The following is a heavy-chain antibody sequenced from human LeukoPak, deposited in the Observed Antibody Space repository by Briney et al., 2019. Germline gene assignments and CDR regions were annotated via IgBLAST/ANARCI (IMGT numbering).Heavy chain of an antibody. CDR3: AGNRSNSPPFDH. CDR2: INHSGST. CDR1: GGSFSGYY. D-gene: IGHD1-14*01. J-gene: IGHJ4*02. V-gene: IGHV4-34*01. Sequence: SETLSLTCAVYGGSFSGYYWSWIRQPPGKGLEWIGEINHSGSTNYNPSLKSRVTISVDTSKNQFSLKLSSVTAADTAVYYCAGNRSNSPPFDHRGQGTL.